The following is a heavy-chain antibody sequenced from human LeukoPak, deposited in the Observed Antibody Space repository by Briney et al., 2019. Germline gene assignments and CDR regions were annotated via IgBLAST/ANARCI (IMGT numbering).Heavy chain of an antibody. CDR1: GFTFSSYN. CDR2: ISSSSSYI. D-gene: IGHD1-1*01. V-gene: IGHV3-21*01. CDR3: AREGNWNDYYYYGMDV. Sequence: GGSLRLSCAASGFTFSSYNLNWVRQAPGKGLEWVSSISSSSSYIYYADSVKGRFTTSRDNAKNSLYLQMNSLRAEDTAVYYCAREGNWNDYYYYGMDVWGQGTTVTVSS. J-gene: IGHJ6*02.